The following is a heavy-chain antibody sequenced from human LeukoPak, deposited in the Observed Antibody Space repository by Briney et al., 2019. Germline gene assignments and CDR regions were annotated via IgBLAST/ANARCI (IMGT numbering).Heavy chain of an antibody. V-gene: IGHV3-74*01. Sequence: GGSLRLSCAASGFTFSSYWMHWVRQAPGKGLVRVSRINSDGSSTSYADSVKGRFTISRDNAKNTLYLQMNSLRAEDTAVYYCARDRIGLSGYHDYWGQGTLVTVSS. D-gene: IGHD6-25*01. CDR3: ARDRIGLSGYHDY. J-gene: IGHJ4*02. CDR1: GFTFSSYW. CDR2: INSDGSST.